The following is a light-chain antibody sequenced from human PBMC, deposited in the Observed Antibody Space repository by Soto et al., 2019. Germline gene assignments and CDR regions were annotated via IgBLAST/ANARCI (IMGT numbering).Light chain of an antibody. CDR3: QQYGSLPRT. J-gene: IGKJ1*01. V-gene: IGKV3-20*01. CDR2: GAS. CDR1: QSVSSY. Sequence: EIVLTQSPATLSLSPGERATLSCRASQSVSSYLAWYQQKPGQAPRLLIYGASSRATGIPDRFSGSGSGTDFTLTIGRLEPEDFAVYYCQQYGSLPRTFGQGTKVDI.